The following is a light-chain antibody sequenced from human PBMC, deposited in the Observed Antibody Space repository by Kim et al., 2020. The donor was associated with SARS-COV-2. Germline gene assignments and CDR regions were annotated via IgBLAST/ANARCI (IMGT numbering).Light chain of an antibody. Sequence: GQRGTISGTGSSSNIGAGYDEHWYQQLPGTAPKLLIYGNSNRPSGVPDRFSGSKSGTSASLAITGLQAEDEADYYCQSYDSSLGYVFGTGTKVTVL. J-gene: IGLJ1*01. CDR3: QSYDSSLGYV. CDR2: GNS. V-gene: IGLV1-40*01. CDR1: SSNIGAGYD.